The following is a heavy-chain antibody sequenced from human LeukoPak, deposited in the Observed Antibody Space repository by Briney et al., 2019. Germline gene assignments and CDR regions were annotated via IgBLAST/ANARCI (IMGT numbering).Heavy chain of an antibody. Sequence: TGGSLRLSCAASGFTFSSYAMSWVRQAPGKGLEWVSAISGSGGSTYYADSVKGRFTISRDNSKNTLYLQMNSLRAEDTAVYYCAKGNRGGSFFDYWGQGTLVTVSS. J-gene: IGHJ4*02. V-gene: IGHV3-23*01. CDR2: ISGSGGST. CDR3: AKGNRGGSFFDY. CDR1: GFTFSSYA. D-gene: IGHD2-15*01.